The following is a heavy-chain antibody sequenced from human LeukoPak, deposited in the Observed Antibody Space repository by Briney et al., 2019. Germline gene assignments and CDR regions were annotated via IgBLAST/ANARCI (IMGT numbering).Heavy chain of an antibody. CDR2: INHSGST. Sequence: SSETLSLTCAVYGGSFSGYYWSWIRQPPGKGLEWIGEINHSGSTNYNPSLKSRVTISVDTSKNQFSLKLSSVTAADTAVYYCATWCGHSYGCIDYWGQGTLVTVSS. J-gene: IGHJ4*02. CDR1: GGSFSGYY. CDR3: ATWCGHSYGCIDY. V-gene: IGHV4-34*01. D-gene: IGHD5-18*01.